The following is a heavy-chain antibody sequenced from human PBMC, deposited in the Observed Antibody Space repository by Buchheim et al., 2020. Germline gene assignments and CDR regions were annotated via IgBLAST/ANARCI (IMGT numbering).Heavy chain of an antibody. CDR3: ARDQYSSGWYGFDY. V-gene: IGHV4-59*01. D-gene: IGHD6-19*01. CDR1: GGSISSYY. Sequence: QVQLQESGPGLVKPSETLSLACTVSGGSISSYYWSWIRQPPGKGLEWIGYIYYSGSTNYNPSLKSRVTISVDTSKNQFSLKLSSVTAADTAVYYCARDQYSSGWYGFDYWGQGTL. J-gene: IGHJ4*02. CDR2: IYYSGST.